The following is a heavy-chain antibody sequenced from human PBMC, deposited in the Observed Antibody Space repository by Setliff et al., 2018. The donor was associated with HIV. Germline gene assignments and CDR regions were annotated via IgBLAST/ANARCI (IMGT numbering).Heavy chain of an antibody. Sequence: SETLSLTCAVYGGSFSGYYWSWIRQPPGKGLEWIGYIYSSGSTIYSASLKSRVSISVDTSKNQVSLRLSSVTAADTAVYHCSRGSYYMNVWGKGTTVTVSS. CDR1: GGSFSGYY. V-gene: IGHV4-59*08. J-gene: IGHJ6*03. CDR2: IYSSGST. D-gene: IGHD3-16*01. CDR3: SRGSYYMNV.